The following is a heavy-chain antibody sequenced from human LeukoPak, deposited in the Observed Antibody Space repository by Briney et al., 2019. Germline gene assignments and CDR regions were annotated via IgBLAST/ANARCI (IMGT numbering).Heavy chain of an antibody. D-gene: IGHD3-22*01. V-gene: IGHV1-69*13. CDR2: IIPIFGTA. Sequence: ASVKVSCKASGYTFTGYYMHWVRQASGQGLEWMGGIIPIFGTANYAQKFQGRVTITADESTSTAYMELSSLRSEDTAVYYCARDMYYYDSSGYTDDYWGQGTLVTVSS. CDR1: GYTFTGYY. CDR3: ARDMYYYDSSGYTDDY. J-gene: IGHJ4*02.